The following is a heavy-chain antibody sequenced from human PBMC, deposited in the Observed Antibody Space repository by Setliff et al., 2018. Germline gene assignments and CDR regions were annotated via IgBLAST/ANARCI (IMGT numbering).Heavy chain of an antibody. J-gene: IGHJ4*02. V-gene: IGHV4-34*01. Sequence: SETLSLTCAVYGGSFSSYYWSWIRQPPGKGLEWIGEINYRGSTNYNPSPKSRLTISVDTSKNQFSLKLSSVTAADTAMYYCAGPNHFDYWGQGTQVTVSS. CDR1: GGSFSSYY. CDR3: AGPNHFDY. CDR2: INYRGST.